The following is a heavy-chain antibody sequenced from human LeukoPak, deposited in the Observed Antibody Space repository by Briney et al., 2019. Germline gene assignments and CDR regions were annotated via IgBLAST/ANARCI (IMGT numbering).Heavy chain of an antibody. CDR1: GDSVSSNSAA. J-gene: IGHJ5*01. Sequence: SQTLSLTCAISGDSVSSNSAAWNWIRQSPSGGLEWLGRTYYRSKWYNDYAVSVKSRITINPDTTENQFSLRLNSVTPEDTAVYYCARGFSFIDSWGQGTLVTVSS. V-gene: IGHV6-1*01. CDR2: TYYRSKWYN. CDR3: ARGFSFIDS.